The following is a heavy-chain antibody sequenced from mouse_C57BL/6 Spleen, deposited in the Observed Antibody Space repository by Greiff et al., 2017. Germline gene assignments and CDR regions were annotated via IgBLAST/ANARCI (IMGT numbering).Heavy chain of an antibody. D-gene: IGHD2-5*01. CDR3: ARSVDSNYEGFAY. J-gene: IGHJ3*01. Sequence: EVQLVESGGGLVQPGGSLSLSCAASGFTFTDYYMSWVRQPPGKALEWLGFIRNKANGYTTEYSASVKGRFTISRDNSQSILYLQMNALRAEDSATYYCARSVDSNYEGFAYWGQGTLVTVSA. V-gene: IGHV7-3*01. CDR1: GFTFTDYY. CDR2: IRNKANGYTT.